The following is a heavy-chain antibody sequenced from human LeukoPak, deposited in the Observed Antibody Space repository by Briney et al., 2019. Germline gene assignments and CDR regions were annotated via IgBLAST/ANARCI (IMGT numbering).Heavy chain of an antibody. J-gene: IGHJ2*01. CDR3: ATSRGYFDL. CDR2: IYYSGST. Sequence: PSETLSLTCTVSGGSISNYYRSWIRQPPGKGLEWIGYIYYSGSTNYNPSLKSRVTISVDTSKNQFSLKLSSVTAADTAVYYCATSRGYFDLWGRGTLVTVSS. V-gene: IGHV4-59*01. CDR1: GGSISNYY.